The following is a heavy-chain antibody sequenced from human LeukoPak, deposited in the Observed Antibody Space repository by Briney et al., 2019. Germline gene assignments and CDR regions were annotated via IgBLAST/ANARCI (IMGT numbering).Heavy chain of an antibody. J-gene: IGHJ4*02. Sequence: GASVKVSCKASGGTFSSYAISWVRQAPGQGLEWMGGIIPIFGTANYAQKFQGRVTITADESTSTAYMELSSLRSEDTAVYYCARSSDLSVRPTSIGYWGQGTLVTVSS. V-gene: IGHV1-69*01. CDR3: ARSSDLSVRPTSIGY. D-gene: IGHD3/OR15-3a*01. CDR2: IIPIFGTA. CDR1: GGTFSSYA.